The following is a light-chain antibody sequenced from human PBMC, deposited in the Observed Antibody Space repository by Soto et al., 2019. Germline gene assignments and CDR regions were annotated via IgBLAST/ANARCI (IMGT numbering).Light chain of an antibody. CDR1: QSVSSW. CDR3: QQYDSYPLT. CDR2: DVS. J-gene: IGKJ4*01. Sequence: DIQMTQSPATLPASVGDRVTITCRASQSVSSWLAWYQQKSGKAPKFLIYDVSTLESGVPSRFSGSGSGTEFTLTISSLQPEDFATYYCQQYDSYPLTFGGGTKVDI. V-gene: IGKV1-5*01.